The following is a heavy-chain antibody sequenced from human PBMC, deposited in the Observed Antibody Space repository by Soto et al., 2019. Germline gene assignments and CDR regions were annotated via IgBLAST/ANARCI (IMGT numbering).Heavy chain of an antibody. Sequence: ASVKVSCKASGYTFTGYYMHWVRQAPGQGLEWMGWINPNSGGTNYAQKYQGWVTMTRDTSISTAYMKLSRQRSDDTEVYYYAIDLSYYGSGSYYSYYYYGMDVWGQGTTVTVSS. V-gene: IGHV1-2*04. J-gene: IGHJ6*02. CDR1: GYTFTGYY. CDR2: INPNSGGT. CDR3: AIDLSYYGSGSYYSYYYYGMDV. D-gene: IGHD3-10*01.